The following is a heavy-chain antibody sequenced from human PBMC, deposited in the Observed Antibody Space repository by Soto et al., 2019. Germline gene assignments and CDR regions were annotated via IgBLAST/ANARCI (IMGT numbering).Heavy chain of an antibody. V-gene: IGHV3-30-3*01. CDR2: ISYDGSNK. J-gene: IGHJ4*02. CDR1: GFTFSSYA. Sequence: GGSLRLSCAASGFTFSSYAMHWVRQAPGKGLEWVAVISYDGSNKYYADSVKGRFTISRDNSKNTLYLQMNSLRAEDTAVYYCARDSHAPRIVNFDYWGQGTLVTVSS. CDR3: ARDSHAPRIVNFDY. D-gene: IGHD3-16*02.